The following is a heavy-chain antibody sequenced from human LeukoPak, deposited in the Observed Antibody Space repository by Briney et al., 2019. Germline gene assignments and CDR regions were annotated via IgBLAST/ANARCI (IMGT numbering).Heavy chain of an antibody. D-gene: IGHD2-21*02. CDR1: GFTFSSYG. CDR3: ARETGDRRVDY. CDR2: ISYDGSNK. J-gene: IGHJ4*02. Sequence: GRSLSLSCAASGFTFSSYGMHCVRQAPAKGLEWVAVISYDGSNKYYADSVKGRFTISRDNSKNTLYLQMNSLRPDDTGVYWCARETGDRRVDYWGQGTLVTVSS. V-gene: IGHV3-30*03.